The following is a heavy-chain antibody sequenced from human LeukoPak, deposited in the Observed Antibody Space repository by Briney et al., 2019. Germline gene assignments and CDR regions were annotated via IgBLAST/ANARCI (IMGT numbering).Heavy chain of an antibody. CDR3: TTTVSVADFL. J-gene: IGHJ4*02. Sequence: GGSLRLSCTASGFTFADYAVSWVRQAPGKGLEWVSFIRDKAYGGRTEYAASVKGRFTVSRDDSKSIAYLQMDSLKTEDTAVYYCTTTVSVADFLWGQGTLVTVSS. CDR2: IRDKAYGGRT. V-gene: IGHV3-49*04. CDR1: GFTFADYA. D-gene: IGHD6-19*01.